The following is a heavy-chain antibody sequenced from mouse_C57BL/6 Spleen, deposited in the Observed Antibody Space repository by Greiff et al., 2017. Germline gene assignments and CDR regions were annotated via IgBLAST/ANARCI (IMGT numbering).Heavy chain of an antibody. D-gene: IGHD1-1*01. V-gene: IGHV1-55*01. CDR2: IYPGSGST. Sequence: QVQLQQPGAELVKPGASVKMSCKASGYTFTSYWLTWVKQRPGQGLEWIGDIYPGSGSTNYNEKFKSKATLTVDTSSSTAYMQLSSLTSEDSAVYYCARGKNYYGSSPSWCAYWGQGTLVTVSA. CDR1: GYTFTSYW. J-gene: IGHJ3*01. CDR3: ARGKNYYGSSPSWCAY.